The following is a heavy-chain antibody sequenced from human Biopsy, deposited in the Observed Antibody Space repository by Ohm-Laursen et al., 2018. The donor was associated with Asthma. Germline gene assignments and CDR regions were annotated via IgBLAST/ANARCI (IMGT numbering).Heavy chain of an antibody. CDR2: HDHEEGGT. Sequence: ASVKVSCKVSGYSLTDLSMHWVRQAPGQGLEWVGGHDHEEGGTVNAWRFQGRVTMTEDTSTDTAYMELSSLSSDDTAVYYCASDFPKDYVRYNFQFWGQGTLVTVSS. CDR3: ASDFPKDYVRYNFQF. D-gene: IGHD4-17*01. CDR1: GYSLTDLS. J-gene: IGHJ4*02. V-gene: IGHV1-24*01.